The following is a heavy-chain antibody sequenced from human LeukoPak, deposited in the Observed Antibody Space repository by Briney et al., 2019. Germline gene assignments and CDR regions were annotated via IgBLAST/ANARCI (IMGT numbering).Heavy chain of an antibody. V-gene: IGHV4-39*01. Sequence: SETLSLTCTVSGGSISSSSYYWGWIRQPPGKGLEWIGSIYYSGSTYYNPSLKGRVTISVDTSKNQFSLKLRSVTAADTAVYYCARVSGYDWESFYDYWGQGSLVTVSS. J-gene: IGHJ4*02. CDR3: ARVSGYDWESFYDY. D-gene: IGHD5-12*01. CDR1: GGSISSSSYY. CDR2: IYYSGST.